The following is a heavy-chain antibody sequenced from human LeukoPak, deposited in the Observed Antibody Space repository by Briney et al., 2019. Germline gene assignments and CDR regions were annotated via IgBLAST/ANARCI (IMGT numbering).Heavy chain of an antibody. Sequence: GASVKVSCKASGYTFTSYYMHWVRQATGQGLEWMGIINPSGGSTSYAQKFQGRVTMTRDMSTSTVYMELSSLRSEDTAVYYCARQYSRGATDYWGQGTLVTVSS. CDR2: INPSGGST. D-gene: IGHD6-6*01. V-gene: IGHV1-46*01. CDR3: ARQYSRGATDY. J-gene: IGHJ4*02. CDR1: GYTFTSYY.